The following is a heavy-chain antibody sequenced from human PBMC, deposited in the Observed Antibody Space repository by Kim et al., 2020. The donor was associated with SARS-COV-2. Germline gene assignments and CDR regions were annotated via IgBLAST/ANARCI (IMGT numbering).Heavy chain of an antibody. D-gene: IGHD5-12*01. Sequence: SETLSLTCTVSGGSISSYYWSWIRQPPGKGLEWIGYIYYSGSTNYNPSLKSRVTISVDTSKNQFSLKLSSVTAADTAVYYCARGGVMATITSSWYFDYWGQGTLVTVSS. CDR2: IYYSGST. CDR3: ARGGVMATITSSWYFDY. CDR1: GGSISSYY. J-gene: IGHJ4*02. V-gene: IGHV4-59*01.